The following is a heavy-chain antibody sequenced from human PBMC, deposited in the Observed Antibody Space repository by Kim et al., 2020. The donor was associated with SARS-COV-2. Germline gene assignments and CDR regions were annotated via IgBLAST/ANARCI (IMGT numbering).Heavy chain of an antibody. CDR2: INHSGST. V-gene: IGHV4-34*01. CDR1: GGSFSGYY. CDR3: ARDDFGVVINGMDV. D-gene: IGHD3-3*01. J-gene: IGHJ6*02. Sequence: SETLSLTCAVYGGSFSGYYWSWIRQPPGKGLEWIGEINHSGSTNYNPSLKSRVTISVDTSKNQFSLKLSSVTAADTAVYYCARDDFGVVINGMDVWGHGT.